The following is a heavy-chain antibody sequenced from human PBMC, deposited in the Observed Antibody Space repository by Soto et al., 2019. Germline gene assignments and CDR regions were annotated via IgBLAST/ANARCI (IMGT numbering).Heavy chain of an antibody. D-gene: IGHD1-26*01. CDR3: ARRLPLMEAVQWDAPAKSYFDS. V-gene: IGHV4-34*01. Sequence: SETLSLTCAVCGGSFTRYSCSRIRHPPEKAMECFGAINHTGRTSHNPYLSSRGTISVDTSKNQFSLKLRSLTAADTAIYYCARRLPLMEAVQWDAPAKSYFDSWGLGALVPVSS. CDR2: INHTGRT. J-gene: IGHJ4*02. CDR1: GGSFTRYS.